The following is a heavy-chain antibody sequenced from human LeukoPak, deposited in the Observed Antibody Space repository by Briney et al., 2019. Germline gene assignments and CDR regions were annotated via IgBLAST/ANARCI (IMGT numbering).Heavy chain of an antibody. V-gene: IGHV3-23*01. CDR1: GFTFSSYA. Sequence: PGGALRLSCAASGFTFSSYAMSWVRQAPGKGLEGVSAISGSGGSTYYADSVKGRFTISRDNSKNTLYLQMNSLRAEDTAVYYCAKDLYYYDSSGYFPPHDAFDIWGQGTMVTVSS. CDR2: ISGSGGST. CDR3: AKDLYYYDSSGYFPPHDAFDI. D-gene: IGHD3-22*01. J-gene: IGHJ3*02.